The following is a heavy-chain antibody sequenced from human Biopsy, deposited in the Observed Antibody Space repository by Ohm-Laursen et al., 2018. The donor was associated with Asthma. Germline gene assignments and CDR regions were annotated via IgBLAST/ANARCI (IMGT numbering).Heavy chain of an antibody. Sequence: SLRLSCAASGFTFDNYTMHWVRQAPGKGLEWVTIISYDGRNTYYADSVEGRFTISRDNSKNTLFLQMSRLRPEDTAVYYCARGDSSNWSHYYFDYWGQGTLVTVSS. D-gene: IGHD3-22*01. CDR3: ARGDSSNWSHYYFDY. J-gene: IGHJ4*02. CDR2: ISYDGRNT. CDR1: GFTFDNYT. V-gene: IGHV3-30*04.